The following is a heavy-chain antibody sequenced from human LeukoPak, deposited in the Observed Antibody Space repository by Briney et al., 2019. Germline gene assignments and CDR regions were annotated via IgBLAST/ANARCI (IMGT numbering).Heavy chain of an antibody. CDR1: GFTFSTYA. V-gene: IGHV3-23*01. CDR3: AKGRGYCSGGSCYSDY. Sequence: PGGSLRLSCAGSGFTFSTYAMSWVRQAPGKGLEWVSSIGGSGGNTYYADSVKGRFTISRDNSKNTLYLQMNSLRAEDTAVYYCAKGRGYCSGGSCYSDYWGQGTLVTVSS. J-gene: IGHJ4*02. CDR2: IGGSGGNT. D-gene: IGHD2-15*01.